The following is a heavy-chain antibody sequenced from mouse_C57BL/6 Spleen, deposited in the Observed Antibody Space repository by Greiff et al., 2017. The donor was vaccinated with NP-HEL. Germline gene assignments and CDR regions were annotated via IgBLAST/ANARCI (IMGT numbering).Heavy chain of an antibody. Sequence: VQLQQPGTELAKPGASVKLSCKASGYTFTSYWMHWVKQRPGQGLEWIGNINPSHGGTNYNEQFKSKANLTVDKSSSTAYMQRSILTSEDSAVYYWARWRGYVIFDYWGQGTTLTVSS. CDR2: INPSHGGT. J-gene: IGHJ2*01. CDR1: GYTFTSYW. CDR3: ARWRGYVIFDY. V-gene: IGHV1-53*01. D-gene: IGHD2-2*01.